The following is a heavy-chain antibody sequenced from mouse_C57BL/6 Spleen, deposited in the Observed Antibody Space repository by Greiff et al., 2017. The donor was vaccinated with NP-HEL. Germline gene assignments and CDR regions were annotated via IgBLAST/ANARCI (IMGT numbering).Heavy chain of an antibody. V-gene: IGHV5-17*01. CDR2: ISSGSSTI. D-gene: IGHD3-2*02. CDR3: ARRDSSGYDAMDD. J-gene: IGHJ4*01. Sequence: EVKLVESGGGLVKPGGSLKLSCAASGFTFSDYGMHWVRQAPEKGLEWVAYISSGSSTIYYADTVKGRFTISRDNAKNTLFLQMTSLRSEDTAMYYCARRDSSGYDAMDDWGQGTSVTVSS. CDR1: GFTFSDYG.